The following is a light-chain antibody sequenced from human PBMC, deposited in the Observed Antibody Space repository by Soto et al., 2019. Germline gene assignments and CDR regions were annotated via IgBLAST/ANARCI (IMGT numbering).Light chain of an antibody. CDR3: SSYTSSSTYV. V-gene: IGLV2-14*01. CDR2: EVS. J-gene: IGLJ1*01. CDR1: SSDVGGYNY. Sequence: QSVLTQPASVSGSPGQSITISCTGTSSDVGGYNYVSWYQQHPGKAPKLMIYEVSNRPSGVSNHFPGSKSGNTASLTISGLQAEDEADYYCSSYTSSSTYVFGTGTKGTVL.